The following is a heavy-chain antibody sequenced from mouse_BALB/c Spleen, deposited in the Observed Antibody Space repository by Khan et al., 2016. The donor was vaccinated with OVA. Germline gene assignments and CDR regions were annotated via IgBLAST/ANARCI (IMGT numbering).Heavy chain of an antibody. J-gene: IGHJ3*01. CDR2: ISYSGNT. V-gene: IGHV3-8*02. D-gene: IGHD1-1*01. CDR3: AYELRGFAY. CDR1: GDSITSCY. Sequence: VQLKESGPSLVKPSQTLSLTCSVTGDSITSCYWNWIRKFPGIKLEYMGYISYSGNTYYNPSLKSRISITRDTSKNQYYLQLNSVTTEDTATYYCAYELRGFAYWGQGTLVTVSA.